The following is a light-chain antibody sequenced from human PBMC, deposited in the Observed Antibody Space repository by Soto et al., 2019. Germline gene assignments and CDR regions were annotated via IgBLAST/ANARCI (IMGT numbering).Light chain of an antibody. V-gene: IGLV2-14*01. CDR1: NSDVGAYSY. CDR3: CSYTSSSIRV. CDR2: EVR. Sequence: QSALTQPASVSGSPGQSITISCTGTNSDVGAYSYVSWYQQYPGKAPKLIIYEVRNRPSGVSNRLSGSKSGNTASLTISGLQADDEADYYCCSYTSSSIRVFGGGTKLTVL. J-gene: IGLJ3*02.